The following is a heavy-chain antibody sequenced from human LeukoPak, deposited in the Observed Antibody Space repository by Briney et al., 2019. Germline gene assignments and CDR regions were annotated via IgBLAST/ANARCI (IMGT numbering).Heavy chain of an antibody. Sequence: ASVKVSCKASGGTFSRFAIYWVRQAPGQGLEWMGGIIPMFRTTNYAQKFQDRVTITTDESTSAVYMGLSSLRSEDTAVFYCAGEGWNDFSTLVFDSWGQGTRVTVSS. D-gene: IGHD3/OR15-3a*01. J-gene: IGHJ4*02. V-gene: IGHV1-69*05. CDR2: IIPMFRTT. CDR3: AGEGWNDFSTLVFDS. CDR1: GGTFSRFA.